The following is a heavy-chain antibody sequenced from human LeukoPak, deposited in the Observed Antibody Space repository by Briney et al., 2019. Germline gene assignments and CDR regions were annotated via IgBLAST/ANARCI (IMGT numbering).Heavy chain of an antibody. CDR2: ISSGGSAV. CDR3: ARAFYGDLDY. J-gene: IGHJ4*02. CDR1: GFTFSSYE. V-gene: IGHV3-48*03. Sequence: GGSLRLSCAASGFTFSSYEINWVRQAPGKGLEWVSYISSGGSAVYYADSVKGRFTISRDNAKNSLYLQMSSLRAEDTAVYYCARAFYGDLDYWGQGTLVTVSS. D-gene: IGHD4-17*01.